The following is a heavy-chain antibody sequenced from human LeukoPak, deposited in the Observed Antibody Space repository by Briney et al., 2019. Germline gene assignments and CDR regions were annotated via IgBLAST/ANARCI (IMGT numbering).Heavy chain of an antibody. V-gene: IGHV4-4*07. CDR3: ASGKQQLVRPHYYYYYMDV. CDR1: GGSISSYY. D-gene: IGHD6-13*01. J-gene: IGHJ6*03. Sequence: KPSETLSLTCTVSGGSISSYYWSWIRQPAGKGLEWIGRIYTSGSTNYNPSLKSRVTMSVDTSKNQSSLKLSSVTAADTAVYYCASGKQQLVRPHYYYYYMDVWGKGTTVTVSS. CDR2: IYTSGST.